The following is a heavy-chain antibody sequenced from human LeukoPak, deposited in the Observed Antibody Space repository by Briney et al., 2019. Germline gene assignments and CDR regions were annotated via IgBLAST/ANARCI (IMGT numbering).Heavy chain of an antibody. CDR2: ISKSGDTP. CDR1: GFTVSSYA. V-gene: IGHV3-23*01. J-gene: IGHJ2*01. D-gene: IGHD1-14*01. CDR3: AQLLDDNPIRWYFGL. Sequence: GGSLRLSCTASGFTVSSYALSWVRQAPGKGLEWVSSISKSGDTPYYADSVKGLFTISRDNSKNTLYLQMSSPRAEDTAVYYCAQLLDDNPIRWYFGLWGRGTLVTVSS.